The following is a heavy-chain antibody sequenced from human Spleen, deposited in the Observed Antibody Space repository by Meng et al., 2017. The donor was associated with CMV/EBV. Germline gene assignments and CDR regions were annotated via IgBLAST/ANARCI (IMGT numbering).Heavy chain of an antibody. D-gene: IGHD2-15*01. CDR3: AREGRDLDY. V-gene: IGHV3-7*01. J-gene: IGHJ4*02. CDR1: GFTFSNYW. Sequence: GGSLRLSCEASGFTFSNYWMSWVRQAPGKGLEWLANIKQDGIEKYYVDSVKGRFTISRDNANKSLYLHMNSLRSDDTALYYCAREGRDLDYWGQGTLVTV. CDR2: IKQDGIEK.